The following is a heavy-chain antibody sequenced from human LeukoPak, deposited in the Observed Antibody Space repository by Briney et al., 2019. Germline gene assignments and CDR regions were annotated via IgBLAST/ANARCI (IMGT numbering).Heavy chain of an antibody. Sequence: PSETLSLTCSVSDGSINSYYWSWIRQPPGKGLEWIGYIYYSGSTNYNPSLKSRVTVSVDTSKNQFSLKLSSVTAADTAVYYCARARDYYYYGMDVWGQGTTVTVSS. CDR1: DGSINSYY. J-gene: IGHJ6*02. V-gene: IGHV4-59*01. D-gene: IGHD3-10*01. CDR3: ARARDYYYYGMDV. CDR2: IYYSGST.